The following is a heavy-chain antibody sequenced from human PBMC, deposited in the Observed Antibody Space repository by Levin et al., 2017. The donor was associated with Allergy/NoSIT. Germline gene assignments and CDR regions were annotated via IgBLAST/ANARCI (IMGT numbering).Heavy chain of an antibody. CDR1: GFIFSDYY. J-gene: IGHJ2*01. Sequence: GESLKISCVASGFIFSDYYMDWVRQAPGKGLEWVGRSRNKANSYTTVYAASVTGRLTVSRHDSNNSLFLQMNTLKTEDTAMYYCARGGSSSPYYFDLWGRGTLVTVSS. CDR2: SRNKANSYTT. V-gene: IGHV3-72*01. CDR3: ARGGSSSPYYFDL. D-gene: IGHD6-6*01.